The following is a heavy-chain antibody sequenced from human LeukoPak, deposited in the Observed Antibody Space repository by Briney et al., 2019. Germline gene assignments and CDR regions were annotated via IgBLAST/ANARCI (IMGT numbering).Heavy chain of an antibody. CDR2: IIPIFGTA. V-gene: IGHV1-69*01. Sequence: PGGSLRLSCAASGFTFSSYAISWVRQAPGRGLEWMGGIIPIFGTANYAQKFQGRVTITADESTSTAYMELSSLRSEDTAVYYCARDYYDSSGYYYYYYYMDVWGKGTTVTVSS. J-gene: IGHJ6*03. D-gene: IGHD3-22*01. CDR1: GFTFSSYA. CDR3: ARDYYDSSGYYYYYYYMDV.